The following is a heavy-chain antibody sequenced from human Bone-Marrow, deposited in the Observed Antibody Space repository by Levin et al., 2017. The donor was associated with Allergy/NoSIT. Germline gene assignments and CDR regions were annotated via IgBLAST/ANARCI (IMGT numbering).Heavy chain of an antibody. J-gene: IGHJ6*02. CDR3: ARESNEKRVDFYMDV. V-gene: IGHV3-23*01. CDR1: GFIFSNCP. D-gene: IGHD2-21*02. CDR2: ISASSAGT. Sequence: GESLKISCVASGFIFSNCPMSWVRQTPGKGLEWVSGISASSAGTYYRDSVKGRFTISRDNSKNTLHLQMNSLRAEDTAVYYCARESNEKRVDFYMDVWGQGTTVTVSS.